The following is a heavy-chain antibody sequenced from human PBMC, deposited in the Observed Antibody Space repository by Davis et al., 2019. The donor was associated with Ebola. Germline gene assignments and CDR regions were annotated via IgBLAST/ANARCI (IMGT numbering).Heavy chain of an antibody. CDR3: ATRLRFLESIENYHQYVVDV. CDR1: GFTVSSNY. J-gene: IGHJ6*02. V-gene: IGHV3-53*01. CDR2: IYSGGST. D-gene: IGHD3-3*01. Sequence: PGGSLRLSCAASGFTVSSNYMSWVRQAPGKGLEWVSAIYSGGSTYYADSVKGRFTISRNNSKNTIFLQMNGLRVEDTAVYYCATRLRFLESIENYHQYVVDVWGQGTTVTVSS.